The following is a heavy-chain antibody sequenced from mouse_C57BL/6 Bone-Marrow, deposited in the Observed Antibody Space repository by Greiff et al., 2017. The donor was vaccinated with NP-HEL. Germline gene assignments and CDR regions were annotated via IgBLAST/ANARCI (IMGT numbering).Heavy chain of an antibody. CDR1: GFSFNTYA. CDR2: IRSKSNNYAT. V-gene: IGHV10-1*01. Sequence: EVKLVESGGGLVQPKGSLKLSCAASGFSFNTYAMNWVRQAPGKGLEWVARIRSKSNNYATYYADSVKDRFTISRDDSESMLYLQMNNLKTEDTAMYYCVRHGSYYYGSPDYWGQGTSVTVSS. D-gene: IGHD1-1*01. CDR3: VRHGSYYYGSPDY. J-gene: IGHJ4*01.